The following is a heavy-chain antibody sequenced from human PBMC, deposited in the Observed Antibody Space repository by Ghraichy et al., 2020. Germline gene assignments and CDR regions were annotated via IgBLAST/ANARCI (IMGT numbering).Heavy chain of an antibody. CDR1: GFTFNDYG. D-gene: IGHD6-13*01. V-gene: IGHV3-23*01. J-gene: IGHJ6*02. CDR3: AKGRVATGGASGMDV. CDR2: IGGSGYSA. Sequence: LSLTCAASGFTFNDYGMIWVRQAPGKGLEWVSSIGGSGYSAYYADSVKSRFTISRDNSKNTLYLQMNSLRAEDTAVYYCAKGRVATGGASGMDVWGQGTTVSVSS.